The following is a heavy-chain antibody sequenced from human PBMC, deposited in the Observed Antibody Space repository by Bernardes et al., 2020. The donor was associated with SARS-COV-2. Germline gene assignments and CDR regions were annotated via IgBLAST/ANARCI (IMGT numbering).Heavy chain of an antibody. CDR1: GYTFTSYD. CDR3: ARGVVVSSWYLARSDWFDP. Sequence: ASVKVSCKASGYTFTSYDINWVRQATGQGLEWMGWMNPNSGNTGYAQKFQGRVTMTRNTSISTAYMELSSLRSEDTAVYYCARGVVVSSWYLARSDWFDPWGQGTLVTVSS. D-gene: IGHD6-13*01. J-gene: IGHJ5*02. CDR2: MNPNSGNT. V-gene: IGHV1-8*01.